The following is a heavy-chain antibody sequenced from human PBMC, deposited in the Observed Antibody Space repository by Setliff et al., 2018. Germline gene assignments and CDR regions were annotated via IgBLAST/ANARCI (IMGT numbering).Heavy chain of an antibody. J-gene: IGHJ6*03. V-gene: IGHV4-39*01. CDR1: GGSISDNNYY. CDR3: ARLIGYSYGYYYHYVDV. CDR2: ISHSANK. D-gene: IGHD5-18*01. Sequence: KPSETLSLTCTVSGGSISDNNYYWGWIRQSPGKELEWIGGISHSANKYYNPSFRTGVTISVDMSKNQFFLNLDPVTAADTAIYYCARLIGYSYGYYYHYVDVWGKGTTVTVSS.